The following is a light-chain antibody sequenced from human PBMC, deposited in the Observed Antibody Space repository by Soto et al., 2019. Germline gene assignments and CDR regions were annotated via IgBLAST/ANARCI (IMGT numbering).Light chain of an antibody. CDR3: QQYDNSPTT. Sequence: EIVLTQSPGTLSLSPGERATLSCRASQSVRSNYLAWYQQKPGQAPRLLISGASARATGIPDRFSGSGSGTDFTLTISRLEPEDFAVYYCQQYDNSPTTFGQGTRLDIK. J-gene: IGKJ5*01. V-gene: IGKV3-20*01. CDR2: GAS. CDR1: QSVRSNY.